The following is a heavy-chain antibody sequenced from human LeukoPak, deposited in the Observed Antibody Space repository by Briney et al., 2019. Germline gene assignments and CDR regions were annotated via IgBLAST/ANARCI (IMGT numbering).Heavy chain of an antibody. V-gene: IGHV1-8*01. J-gene: IGHJ4*02. CDR1: GYTFTSYD. D-gene: IGHD2-2*01. CDR3: ARRGAPAHDY. CDR2: MNPKSGNT. Sequence: ASVKVSCKASGYTFTSYDINWVRQAPGEGLEGRGGMNPKSGNTVYAQKFQGRVTMTRNTSISTAYMELSNLRSEDTAVYYCARRGAPAHDYWGQGTLVTVSS.